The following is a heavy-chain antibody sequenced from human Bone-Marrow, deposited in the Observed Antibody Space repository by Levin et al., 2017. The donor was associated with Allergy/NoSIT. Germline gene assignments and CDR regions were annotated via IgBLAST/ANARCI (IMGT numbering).Heavy chain of an antibody. V-gene: IGHV1-18*01. CDR3: AREVNLDLEL. Sequence: GESLKISCTASGYTSTTFGIAWVRQAPGQGLEWMGWISADNDNTNYAQRFPDRLTITKDTDTLTTTAYMELRSMKFDDAAVYYCAREVNLDLELWGRGTLVNVS. D-gene: IGHD1-1*01. J-gene: IGHJ2*01. CDR1: GYTSTTFG. CDR2: ISADNDNT.